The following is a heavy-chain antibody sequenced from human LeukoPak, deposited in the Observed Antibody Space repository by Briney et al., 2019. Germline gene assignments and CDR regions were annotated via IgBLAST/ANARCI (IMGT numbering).Heavy chain of an antibody. V-gene: IGHV3-21*04. CDR2: ISTTSSYI. CDR3: AKSSVNGYSGYVHPGVDY. D-gene: IGHD5-12*01. J-gene: IGHJ4*02. CDR1: GFAFSSYS. Sequence: GGSLRLSCAASGFAFSSYSMDWVRQAPGKGLEWVSSISTTSSYIYYADSVKGRFTISRDNSKNTLYLQMNSLRAEDTAVYYCAKSSVNGYSGYVHPGVDYWGQGTLVTVSS.